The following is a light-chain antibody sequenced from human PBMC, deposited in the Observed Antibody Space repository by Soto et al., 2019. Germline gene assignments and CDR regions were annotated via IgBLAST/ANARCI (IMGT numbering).Light chain of an antibody. Sequence: DIVMTQSPDSLAVSLGERATINCKSSQNVLYSSNNKNYLAWYQQKPGKAPKLLIYAASSLQSGVPSRFSGSGSGTDFTLTISSLQPEDFATYYCQQSYSTPLTFGQGTRLEIK. CDR3: QQSYSTPLT. V-gene: IGKV4-1*01. J-gene: IGKJ5*01. CDR2: AAS. CDR1: QNVLYSSNNKNY.